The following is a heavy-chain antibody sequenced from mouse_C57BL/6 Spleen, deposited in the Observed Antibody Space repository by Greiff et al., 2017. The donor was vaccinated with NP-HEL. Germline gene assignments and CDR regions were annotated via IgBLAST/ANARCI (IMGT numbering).Heavy chain of an antibody. D-gene: IGHD1-1*01. V-gene: IGHV1-9*01. Sequence: QVQLQQSGAELMKPGASVKLSCKATGYTFTGYWIEWVKQRPGHGLEWIGEILPGSGSTNYNEKFKGKATFTADTSSNTAYMQLSSLTTEDSAIYYCARGGYYGSSPHYYAMDYWGQGTSVTVSS. CDR1: GYTFTGYW. J-gene: IGHJ4*01. CDR3: ARGGYYGSSPHYYAMDY. CDR2: ILPGSGST.